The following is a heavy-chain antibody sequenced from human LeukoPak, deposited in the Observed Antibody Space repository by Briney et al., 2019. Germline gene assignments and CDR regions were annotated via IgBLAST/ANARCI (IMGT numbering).Heavy chain of an antibody. Sequence: GRSLRLSCAASGFTFSSYAMHWVRQAPGKGLEWVAVISYDGSNKYYADCVKGRFTISSDNSKNTLYLQMNSLRAEDTAVYYCSREGAAAGTFAYYYGMDVWGKGTTVTVSS. CDR3: SREGAAAGTFAYYYGMDV. V-gene: IGHV3-30*04. D-gene: IGHD6-13*01. CDR2: ISYDGSNK. CDR1: GFTFSSYA. J-gene: IGHJ6*04.